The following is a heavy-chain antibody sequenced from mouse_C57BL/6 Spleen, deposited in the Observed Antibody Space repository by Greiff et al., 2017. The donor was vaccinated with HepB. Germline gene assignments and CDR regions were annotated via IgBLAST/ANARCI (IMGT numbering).Heavy chain of an antibody. CDR2: IDPSDSYT. D-gene: IGHD2-4*01. V-gene: IGHV1-50*01. CDR1: GYTFTSYW. CDR3: ARIYYDYDDWYFDV. J-gene: IGHJ1*03. Sequence: QVQLQQSGAELVKPGASVKLSCKASGYTFTSYWMQWVKQRPGQGLEWIGEIDPSDSYTNYNQKFKGKATLTVDTSSSTAYMQLSSLTSEDSAVYYCARIYYDYDDWYFDVWGTGTTVTVSS.